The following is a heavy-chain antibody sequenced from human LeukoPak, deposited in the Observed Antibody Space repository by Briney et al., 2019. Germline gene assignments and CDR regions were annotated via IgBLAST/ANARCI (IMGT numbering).Heavy chain of an antibody. D-gene: IGHD1-26*01. CDR1: GYTLTELS. Sequence: ASVKVSCKVSGYTLTELSMHWVRQAPGKGLEWMGGFDPEDGETIYAQKFQGRVTMTEDTSTDTAYMELSSLRSEDTAVYYCATGWGLLRSYYYYGMDVWGQGTTVTVSS. CDR2: FDPEDGET. CDR3: ATGWGLLRSYYYYGMDV. V-gene: IGHV1-24*01. J-gene: IGHJ6*02.